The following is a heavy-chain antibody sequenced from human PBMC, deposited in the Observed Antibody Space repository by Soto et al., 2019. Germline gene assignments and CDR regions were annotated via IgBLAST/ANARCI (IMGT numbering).Heavy chain of an antibody. J-gene: IGHJ5*02. CDR2: IYFTGST. V-gene: IGHV4-59*08. CDR1: GDSMSSHY. Sequence: SETLSLTCTVSGDSMSSHYWNWVRQTPGKGLEWIGCIYFTGSTIYNPSLESRVTMSVDTSKNQFSLRLNSVTAADTAVYYCATSNWFDPWGQGTLVTVSS. CDR3: ATSNWFDP.